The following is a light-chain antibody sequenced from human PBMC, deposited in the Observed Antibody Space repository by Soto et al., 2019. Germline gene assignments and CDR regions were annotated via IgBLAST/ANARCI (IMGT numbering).Light chain of an antibody. CDR2: KAS. CDR3: QQYNTYPLT. CDR1: QSISTW. Sequence: DIQMTQSPSTLSASVGDRVTITCRASQSISTWLAWYQQKPGKAPKLLIYKASNLEDGVPSRFSGSGSGTDFTITISSLQPDDFAASYCQQYNTYPLTFGGGTTVEIK. V-gene: IGKV1-5*03. J-gene: IGKJ4*01.